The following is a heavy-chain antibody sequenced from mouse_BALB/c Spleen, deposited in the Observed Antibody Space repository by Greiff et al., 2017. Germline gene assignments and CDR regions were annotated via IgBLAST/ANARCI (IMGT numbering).Heavy chain of an antibody. CDR3: ASHRYSY. CDR1: GFTFSDYY. CDR2: ISSGGSYT. V-gene: IGHV5-4*02. Sequence: EVMLVESGGGLVKPGGSLKLSCAASGFTFSDYYMYWVRQTPEKRLEWVATISSGGSYTYYPDSVKGRFTISRDNAKNTLYLQMSSLKSEDTAMYYCASHRYSYWGQGTTLTVSS. J-gene: IGHJ2*01. D-gene: IGHD2-14*01.